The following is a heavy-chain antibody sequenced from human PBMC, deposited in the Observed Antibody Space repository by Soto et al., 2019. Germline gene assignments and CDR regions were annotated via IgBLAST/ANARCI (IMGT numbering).Heavy chain of an antibody. CDR1: GGSISSYY. CDR3: ARRYGDCFDY. Sequence: SETLSLTCTVSGGSISSYYWSWIRQPPGKGLEWIGYIYYSGSTNYNPSLKSRVTISVDTSKNQSSLKLSSVTAADTAVYYCARRYGDCFDYWGQGTLVTVS. V-gene: IGHV4-59*08. D-gene: IGHD4-17*01. J-gene: IGHJ4*02. CDR2: IYYSGST.